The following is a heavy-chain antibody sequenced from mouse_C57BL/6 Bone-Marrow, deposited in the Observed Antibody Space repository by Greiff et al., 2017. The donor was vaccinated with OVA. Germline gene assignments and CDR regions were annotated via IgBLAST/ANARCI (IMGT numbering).Heavy chain of an antibody. CDR1: GFTFSDFY. CDR3: ARDASGSSPFYWYFDV. CDR2: SRNKANDYTT. J-gene: IGHJ1*03. Sequence: EVQGVESGGGLVQSGRSLRLSCATSGFTFSDFYMEWVRQAPGKGLEWIAASRNKANDYTTEYSASVKGRFIVSRDTSQSILYLQMNALRAEDTAIYYCARDASGSSPFYWYFDVWGTGTTVTVSS. D-gene: IGHD1-1*01. V-gene: IGHV7-1*01.